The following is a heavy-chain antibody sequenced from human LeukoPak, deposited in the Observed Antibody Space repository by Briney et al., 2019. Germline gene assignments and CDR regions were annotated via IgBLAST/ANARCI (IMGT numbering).Heavy chain of an antibody. Sequence: PSETLSLTCTVSGGSISSSSYYWGWIRQPPGKGLEWIGYIYYSGSTNYNPSLKSRVTISVDTSKNQFSLKLSSVTAADTAVYYCARGDYDSSGYYFDYWGQGTLVTVSS. CDR2: IYYSGST. CDR3: ARGDYDSSGYYFDY. J-gene: IGHJ4*02. D-gene: IGHD3-22*01. V-gene: IGHV4-61*05. CDR1: GGSISSSSYY.